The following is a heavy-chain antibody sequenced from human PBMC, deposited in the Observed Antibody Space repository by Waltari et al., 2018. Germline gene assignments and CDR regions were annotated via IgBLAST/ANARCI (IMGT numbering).Heavy chain of an antibody. CDR2: ISGSGGST. D-gene: IGHD1-26*01. CDR3: AKEEWELRDAFDI. V-gene: IGHV3-23*01. Sequence: EVQLLESGGGLLQPGGSLRLSCAASGFTFSSYAMSLVRQAPGKGLEWVSAISGSGGSTYYADSVKGRFTISRDNSKNTLYRQMNSLRAEDTAVYYCAKEEWELRDAFDIWGQGTMVTVSS. CDR1: GFTFSSYA. J-gene: IGHJ3*02.